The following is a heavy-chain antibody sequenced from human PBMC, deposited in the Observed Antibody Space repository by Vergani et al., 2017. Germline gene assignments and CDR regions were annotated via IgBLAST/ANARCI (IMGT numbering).Heavy chain of an antibody. V-gene: IGHV3-21*01. Sequence: EVQLVESGGGLVKPGGSLRLSCAASGFTFSSYSMNWVRQAPGKGLEWVSSISSSSSYIYYADSVKGRFTISRDNAKNSLYLQMNSLGAEDTAVYYCARAVGYYYDSSGSYWGQGTLVTVSS. CDR3: ARAVGYYYDSSGSY. J-gene: IGHJ4*02. CDR2: ISSSSSYI. D-gene: IGHD3-22*01. CDR1: GFTFSSYS.